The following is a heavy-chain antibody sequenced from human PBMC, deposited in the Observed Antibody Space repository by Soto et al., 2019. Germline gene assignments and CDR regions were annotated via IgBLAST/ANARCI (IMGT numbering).Heavy chain of an antibody. CDR3: ARGQAVAAQH. CDR1: GGSISSGGYS. J-gene: IGHJ4*01. D-gene: IGHD2-15*01. CDR2: IYHSGST. Sequence: QLQLQESGSGLVKPSQTLSLTCAVSGGSISSGGYSWSWIRQPPGKGLEWIGDIYHSGSTCYNPTRTRRFPISVDRSMNQFSLTLSSVAGADTAVYYCARGQAVAAQHWGHGALVTVSS. V-gene: IGHV4-30-2*01.